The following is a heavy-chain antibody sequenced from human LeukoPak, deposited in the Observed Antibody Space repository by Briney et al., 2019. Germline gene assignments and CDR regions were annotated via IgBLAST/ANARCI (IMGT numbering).Heavy chain of an antibody. CDR1: GFTFSSYG. CDR2: ISYDGSNK. J-gene: IGHJ4*02. D-gene: IGHD3-9*01. CDR3: AKSCLDTYYDTLTGSDY. Sequence: GGSLRLSCEASGFTFSSYGMHWVRQAPGKGLEWVAIISYDGSNKYYADSVKGRFTISRDNSKNTLYLQMNSLRAEDTAVYYCAKSCLDTYYDTLTGSDYWGQGTLVTVSS. V-gene: IGHV3-30*18.